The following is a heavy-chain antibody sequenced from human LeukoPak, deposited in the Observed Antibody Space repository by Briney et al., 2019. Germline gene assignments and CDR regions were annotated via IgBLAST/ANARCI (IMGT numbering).Heavy chain of an antibody. D-gene: IGHD3/OR15-3a*01. V-gene: IGHV3-21*01. J-gene: IGHJ4*02. Sequence: GGSLRLSCAASGFTFSSYSMNWVRQAPGKGLEWVSSISSSSSYIYYADSVKGRFTISRDNAKNSLYLQMNSLRAEDTAVYYCARNYVTFGTGSDYWGQGTLVTVSS. CDR1: GFTFSSYS. CDR3: ARNYVTFGTGSDY. CDR2: ISSSSSYI.